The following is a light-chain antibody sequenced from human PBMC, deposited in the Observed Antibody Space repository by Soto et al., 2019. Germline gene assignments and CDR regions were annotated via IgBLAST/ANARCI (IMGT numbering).Light chain of an antibody. CDR3: SSHGGNSPYV. J-gene: IGLJ1*01. CDR1: TSDIGGYDY. Sequence: QSVLTQPPSASGSPGQSVAISCTGTTSDIGGYDYVSWYQQHPGKAPKLMIYEVNKRPSGVPDRFSGSKSGNTASLTVSGLQAEDEAEYYCSSHGGNSPYVFGTGTKVTVL. V-gene: IGLV2-8*01. CDR2: EVN.